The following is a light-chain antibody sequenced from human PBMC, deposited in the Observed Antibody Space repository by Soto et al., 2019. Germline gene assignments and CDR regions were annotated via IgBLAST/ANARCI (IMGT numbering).Light chain of an antibody. J-gene: IGLJ1*01. Sequence: QSVLTQPRSVSRSPGQSVTISCTGTSSDVGGYNYVSWYQQHPGRAPKLMIYDVTKRPSGVPDRFSGSKSGNTASLTISGLQAEDEADYYCCSCADTYTLLYVFGTGTKGTVL. V-gene: IGLV2-11*01. CDR2: DVT. CDR3: CSCADTYTLLYV. CDR1: SSDVGGYNY.